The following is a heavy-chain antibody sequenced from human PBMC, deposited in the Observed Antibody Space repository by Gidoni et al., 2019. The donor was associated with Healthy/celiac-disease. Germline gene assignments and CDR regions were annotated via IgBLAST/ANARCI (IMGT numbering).Heavy chain of an antibody. CDR1: GGSFSVYY. CDR3: AREGGWELAQPPAPEKYGMDV. CDR2: INHSGST. Sequence: QVQLQQWGAGLLKPSETLSLPCAVYGGSFSVYYWSWIRQPPGKGLEWIGEINHSGSTNYNTSLKSRVTISVDTSKNQFSLKLSSVTAADTAVYYCAREGGWELAQPPAPEKYGMDVWGQGTTVTVSS. J-gene: IGHJ6*02. D-gene: IGHD1-26*01. V-gene: IGHV4-34*01.